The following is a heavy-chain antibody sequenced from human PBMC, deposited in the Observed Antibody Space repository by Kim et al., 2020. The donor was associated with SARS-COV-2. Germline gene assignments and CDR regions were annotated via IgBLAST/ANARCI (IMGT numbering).Heavy chain of an antibody. CDR3: ARGGVGDYSSAWYTAY. CDR1: AYTFDDYD. J-gene: IGHJ4*02. Sequence: ASVKVSCKPSAYTFDDYDINWVRQAPGQGREWMGWVNPNSGNTVYAQKFQGRVTMTSDTPISTAYMELSSLRSDATAVYYCARGGVGDYSSAWYTAYWGQGTLVTVSS. V-gene: IGHV1-8*01. D-gene: IGHD6-13*01. CDR2: VNPNSGNT.